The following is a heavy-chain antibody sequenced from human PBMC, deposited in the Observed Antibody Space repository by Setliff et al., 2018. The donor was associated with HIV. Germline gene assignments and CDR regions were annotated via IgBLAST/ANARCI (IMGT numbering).Heavy chain of an antibody. J-gene: IGHJ4*02. Sequence: SETLSLTCSVSGGVSGGDMGVHDWSWIRQPPGKGLEWIGYIYDNEKTFYNPSLKSRVTITVDTSKNQISLQLTSVTAEDAALYYCARLPQDWGQGTLVTVSS. CDR1: GGVSGGDMGVHD. V-gene: IGHV4-61*08. CDR3: ARLPQD. CDR2: IYDNEKT.